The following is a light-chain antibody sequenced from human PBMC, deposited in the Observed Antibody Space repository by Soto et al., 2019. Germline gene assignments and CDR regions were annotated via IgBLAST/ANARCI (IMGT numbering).Light chain of an antibody. CDR1: SSDVGGYNY. V-gene: IGLV2-14*01. J-gene: IGLJ1*01. CDR2: EVR. Sequence: QSALTQPASVSGSPGQSITISCTGTSSDVGGYNYVSWYQQHPDKAPKLMIFEVRNRPSGVSNRFSGSKSGNTASLTISGLQAEDEVDYYCSSYTTSNTLDVFGTGTKV. CDR3: SSYTTSNTLDV.